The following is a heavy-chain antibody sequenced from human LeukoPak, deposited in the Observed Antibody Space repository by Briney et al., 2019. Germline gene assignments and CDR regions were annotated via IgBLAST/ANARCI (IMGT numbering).Heavy chain of an antibody. J-gene: IGHJ3*01. V-gene: IGHV3-7*05. Sequence: GGSLRLSRAVSGFTFSSHWMSWVRQAPGKGLEWVANIKQDGSEKYYVDSVKGRFTISRDNAKNSLYLQMDSLRAEDTALYYCARFGGEWGQGTMVTVSS. CDR3: ARFGGE. CDR2: IKQDGSEK. D-gene: IGHD3-10*01. CDR1: GFTFSSHW.